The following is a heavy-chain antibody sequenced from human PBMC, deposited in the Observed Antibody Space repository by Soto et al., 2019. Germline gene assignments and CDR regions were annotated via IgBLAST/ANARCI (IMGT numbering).Heavy chain of an antibody. J-gene: IGHJ5*02. Sequence: GASVNVSCKASGGTFSSYAISWVRQAPGQGLEWMGGIIPIFGTANYAQKFQGRVTITADESTSTAYMELSSLRSEDTAVYYCARDRTDSSSWHVVDWFDPWGQGTLVTVSS. CDR3: ARDRTDSSSWHVVDWFDP. CDR1: GGTFSSYA. D-gene: IGHD6-13*01. V-gene: IGHV1-69*13. CDR2: IIPIFGTA.